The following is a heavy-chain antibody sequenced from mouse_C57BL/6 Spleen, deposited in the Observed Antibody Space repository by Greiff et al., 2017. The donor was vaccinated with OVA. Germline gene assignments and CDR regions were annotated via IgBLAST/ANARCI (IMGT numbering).Heavy chain of an antibody. D-gene: IGHD1-1*01. Sequence: QVQLQQPGAELVKPGASVKVSCKASGYTFTSYWMHWVKQRPGQGLEWIGRIHPSDSDTNYNQKFKGKATLTVDKSSSADYMQLSSLTSEDSAVYYCAIEGFTTVVAHYFDYWGQGTTLTVSS. CDR2: IHPSDSDT. CDR1: GYTFTSYW. CDR3: AIEGFTTVVAHYFDY. J-gene: IGHJ2*01. V-gene: IGHV1-74*01.